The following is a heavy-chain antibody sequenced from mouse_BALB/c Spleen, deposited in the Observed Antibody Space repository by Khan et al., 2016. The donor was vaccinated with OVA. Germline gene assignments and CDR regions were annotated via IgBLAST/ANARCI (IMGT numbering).Heavy chain of an antibody. D-gene: IGHD2-12*01. V-gene: IGHV9-4*02. J-gene: IGHJ4*01. CDR3: ARGGAGYYRNDEGAMEY. CDR1: GYTFTTAG. Sequence: QIQLVQSGPELKKPGETVSISCKASGYTFTTAGMQWVQQMPGKGLKWIGWINTHSGVPKYAEDFKGRFAFSLETSASTAYLQITILTNEVTATYYGARGGAGYYRNDEGAMEYWGQGTSVTVSS. CDR2: INTHSGVP.